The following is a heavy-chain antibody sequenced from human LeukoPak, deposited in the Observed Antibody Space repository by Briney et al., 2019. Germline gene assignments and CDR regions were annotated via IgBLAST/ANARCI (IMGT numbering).Heavy chain of an antibody. Sequence: GGSLRLSCAASGFTVSSNYMSWVRQAPGKGLEWVSAISGSGGSTYYADSVKGRFTISRDNSKNTLYLQMNSLRAEDKAVYYCASCLYSGYDFYYGMDVWGKGTTVTVSS. CDR3: ASCLYSGYDFYYGMDV. D-gene: IGHD5-12*01. J-gene: IGHJ6*04. V-gene: IGHV3-23*01. CDR1: GFTVSSNY. CDR2: ISGSGGST.